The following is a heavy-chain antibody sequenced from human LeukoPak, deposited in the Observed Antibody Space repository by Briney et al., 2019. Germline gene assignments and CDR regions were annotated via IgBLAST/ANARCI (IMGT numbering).Heavy chain of an antibody. J-gene: IGHJ4*02. CDR2: FDPEDGET. Sequence: ASVKVSCKVSGYTLTELSMHWVRQAPGKGLEWMGGFDPEDGETIYAQKFQGRVTMTEDTSTDTAYMELSSLKSEDTAVYYCATSTFILTGPAIHWGQGTLVTVSS. D-gene: IGHD3-9*01. V-gene: IGHV1-24*01. CDR1: GYTLTELS. CDR3: ATSTFILTGPAIH.